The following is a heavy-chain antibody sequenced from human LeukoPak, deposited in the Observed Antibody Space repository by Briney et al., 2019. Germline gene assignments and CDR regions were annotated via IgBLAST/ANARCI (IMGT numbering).Heavy chain of an antibody. D-gene: IGHD4-17*01. CDR2: IIPILGIA. J-gene: IGHJ1*01. Sequence: SVKVSCNASGYTFTSYDINWVRQATGQGLEWMGRIIPILGIANYAQKFQGRVTITADESTSTAYMELSSLRSEDTAVYYCARPRYGEGSFQHWGQGTLVTVSS. CDR3: ARPRYGEGSFQH. V-gene: IGHV1-69*04. CDR1: GYTFTSYD.